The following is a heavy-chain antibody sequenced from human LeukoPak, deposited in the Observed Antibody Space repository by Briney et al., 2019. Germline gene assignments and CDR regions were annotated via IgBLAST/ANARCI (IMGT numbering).Heavy chain of an antibody. J-gene: IGHJ4*02. CDR1: DDSISDYY. Sequence: PSETLSLTCTVSDDSISDYYRGWIRQPPGKGLEWIGEISHSGSTNYNPSLKSRVTISVDKSKNQFSLKLSSVTAADTAVYYCARAGGRVYFDYWGQGTLVTVSS. V-gene: IGHV4-34*01. CDR2: ISHSGST. CDR3: ARAGGRVYFDY. D-gene: IGHD1-26*01.